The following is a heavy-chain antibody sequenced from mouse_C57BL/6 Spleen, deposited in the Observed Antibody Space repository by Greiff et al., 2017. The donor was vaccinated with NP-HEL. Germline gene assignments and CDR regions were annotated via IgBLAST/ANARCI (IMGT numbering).Heavy chain of an antibody. CDR3: ARGGLRYYFDY. CDR1: GFTFSDYG. Sequence: DVQLVESGGGLVKPGGSLKLSCAASGFTFSDYGMHWVRQAPEQGLEWVAYISSGSSTIYYADTVKGRFTISRDNAKNTLFLQMTSLRSEDTAMYYCARGGLRYYFDYWGQGTTLTVSS. D-gene: IGHD2-4*01. V-gene: IGHV5-17*01. CDR2: ISSGSSTI. J-gene: IGHJ2*01.